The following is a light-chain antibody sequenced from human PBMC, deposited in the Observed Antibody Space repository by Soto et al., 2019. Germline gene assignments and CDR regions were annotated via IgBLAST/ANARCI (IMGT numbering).Light chain of an antibody. J-gene: IGLJ2*01. CDR2: DSN. Sequence: QSVLTQPPSVSAAPGQKVTISCSGSSSNIGNNYVSWYQQLPGTAPKLLIYDSNKRPSGIPDRFSGSKSGTSATLGITGLQTGDEADYYCGTWDSSLSAVVFGGGTKFTVL. CDR1: SSNIGNNY. V-gene: IGLV1-51*01. CDR3: GTWDSSLSAVV.